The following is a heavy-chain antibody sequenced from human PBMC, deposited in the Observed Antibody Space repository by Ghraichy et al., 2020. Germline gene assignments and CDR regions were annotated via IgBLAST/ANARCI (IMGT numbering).Heavy chain of an antibody. CDR2: ISYDGSNK. V-gene: IGHV3-30*04. CDR3: ARAVPYYYDSSGLLADYYYMDV. CDR1: GFTFSSYA. J-gene: IGHJ6*03. Sequence: GGSLRLSCAASGFTFSSYAMHWVRQAPGKGLEWVAVISYDGSNKYYADSVKGRFTISRDNSKNTLYLQMNSLRAEDTAVYYCARAVPYYYDSSGLLADYYYMDVWGKGTTVTVSS. D-gene: IGHD3-22*01.